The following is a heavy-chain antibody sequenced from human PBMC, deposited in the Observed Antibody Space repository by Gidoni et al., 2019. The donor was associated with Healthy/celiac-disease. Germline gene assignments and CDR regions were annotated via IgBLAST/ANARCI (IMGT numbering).Heavy chain of an antibody. CDR2: IKQDGSEK. CDR3: ARAEDDYGDYGFDY. J-gene: IGHJ4*02. CDR1: GFPFRSYW. Sequence: EVQLVDSGGGLVQPGGSLRLSCAASGFPFRSYWMSWVRQAPGKGLEWVDNIKQDGSEKYYGDSVKGRFTISRDNAKNSLYLKMNSLRAEDTAVYYCARAEDDYGDYGFDYWGQGTLVTVSS. D-gene: IGHD4-17*01. V-gene: IGHV3-7*01.